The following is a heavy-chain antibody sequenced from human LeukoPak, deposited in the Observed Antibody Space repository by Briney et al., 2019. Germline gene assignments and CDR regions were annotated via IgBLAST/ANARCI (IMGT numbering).Heavy chain of an antibody. CDR1: GGSISSSSYY. J-gene: IGHJ6*03. V-gene: IGHV3-23*01. Sequence: PSETLSLTCTVSGGSISSSSYYWGWIRQPPGKGLEWVSAISGSGGSTYYADSVKGRFTISRDNSKNTLYLQMNSLRAEDTAVYYCAKGAGVRGVIIWHYYYYMDVWGKGTTVTISS. D-gene: IGHD3-10*01. CDR3: AKGAGVRGVIIWHYYYYMDV. CDR2: ISGSGGST.